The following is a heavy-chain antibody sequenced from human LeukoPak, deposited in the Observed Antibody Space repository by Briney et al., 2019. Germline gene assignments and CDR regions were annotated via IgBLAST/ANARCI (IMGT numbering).Heavy chain of an antibody. CDR2: MNPNSGNT. J-gene: IGHJ3*02. V-gene: IGHV1-8*01. D-gene: IGHD3-10*01. Sequence: ASVKVSCKASGYTFTSYDINWVRQATGHGLEWMGWMNPNSGNTGYAQKFQGRITMTRNTSISTAYMELSSLRSEDTAVYYCAREITMVQIDAFDIWGQGTMVTVSS. CDR1: GYTFTSYD. CDR3: AREITMVQIDAFDI.